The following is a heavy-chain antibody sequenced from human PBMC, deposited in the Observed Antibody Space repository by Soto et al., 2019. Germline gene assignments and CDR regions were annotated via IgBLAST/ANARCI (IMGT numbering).Heavy chain of an antibody. Sequence: PSETLSLTCAISGGSSSSHSKSWVRQPPGKGLEWIGEIHHDGSTNYNPSLKSRVTISGDTSKNHFSLELSSVTAADTAVYYCATYDVGTIIQDYWEQGTLVTVSS. V-gene: IGHV4-34*01. CDR1: GGSSSSHS. CDR3: ATYDVGTIIQDY. CDR2: IHHDGST. J-gene: IGHJ4*02. D-gene: IGHD2-21*02.